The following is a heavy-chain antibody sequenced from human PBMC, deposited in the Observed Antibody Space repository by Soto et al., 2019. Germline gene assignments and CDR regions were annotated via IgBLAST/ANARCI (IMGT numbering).Heavy chain of an antibody. D-gene: IGHD3-3*01. Sequence: QVQLVQSGGEVKKPGASVKVSCKSSGNRFETYAMNWVRQAPGQGLEWMGWTSSYNTDTFYADKFQDRVSMTTDTSTGTAYMELRSLSSDDTAVYYCARGHGVIIGAMDVWGQGTAVTVSS. J-gene: IGHJ6*02. CDR3: ARGHGVIIGAMDV. V-gene: IGHV1-18*01. CDR1: GNRFETYA. CDR2: TSSYNTDT.